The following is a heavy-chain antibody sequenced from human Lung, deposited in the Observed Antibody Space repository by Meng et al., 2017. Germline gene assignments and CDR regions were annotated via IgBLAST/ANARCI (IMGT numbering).Heavy chain of an antibody. CDR1: GWSFSDYY. Sequence: LPQHGGAGLLKPSETLSLTCVVSGWSFSDYYWSWIRQPPGKGLEWIGEINHSGSTNYNPSLESRATISVDTSQNNLSLKLSSVTAADSAVYYCARGPTTMAHDFDYWGQGTLVTVSS. CDR3: ARGPTTMAHDFDY. J-gene: IGHJ4*02. CDR2: INHSGST. D-gene: IGHD4-11*01. V-gene: IGHV4-34*01.